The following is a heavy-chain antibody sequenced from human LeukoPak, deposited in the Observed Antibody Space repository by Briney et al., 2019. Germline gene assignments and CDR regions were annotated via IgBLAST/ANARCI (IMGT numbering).Heavy chain of an antibody. Sequence: ASVKVSCKASGYTFTSYYLHWVRQAPGQGLEWMGVINPSGGSTSYAQKFQGRVTMTRDTSTSTVCMELSSLRSEDTAVYYCARLLWDYSSSCCSVSGPEAGYYYYMDVWGKGTTVTVSS. CDR3: ARLLWDYSSSCCSVSGPEAGYYYYMDV. V-gene: IGHV1-46*01. D-gene: IGHD6-13*01. CDR1: GYTFTSYY. J-gene: IGHJ6*03. CDR2: INPSGGST.